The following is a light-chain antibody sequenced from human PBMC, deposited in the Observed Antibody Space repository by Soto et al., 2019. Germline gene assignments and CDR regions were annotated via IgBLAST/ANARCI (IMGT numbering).Light chain of an antibody. CDR1: SGHSSYA. Sequence: QLVLTQSPSASASLGASVKLTCTMSSGHSSYAIAWHQQQPEKGPRYLMKLNSDGTHNKGDGIPDRFSGSSSRAERYLTISRLQSEDEAAYSGQTWGTDFSVVFGGGTKLTVL. V-gene: IGLV4-69*01. CDR2: LNSDGTH. CDR3: QTWGTDFSVV. J-gene: IGLJ2*01.